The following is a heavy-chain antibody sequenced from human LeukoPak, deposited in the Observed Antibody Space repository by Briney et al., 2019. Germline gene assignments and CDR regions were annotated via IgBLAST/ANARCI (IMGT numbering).Heavy chain of an antibody. CDR3: GYTNNFYH. J-gene: IGHJ4*02. CDR2: IKHDGSEE. CDR1: GLSISGQW. V-gene: IGHV3-7*01. Sequence: GGSLRLSCVASGLSISGQWMNWVRQAPGQGLEWVANIKHDGSEEYYVDSVKGRFTVSRDDGRNSVSLQMNSVRAEDTAVYYCGYTNNFYHWGQGTLVVVSS. D-gene: IGHD3-16*02.